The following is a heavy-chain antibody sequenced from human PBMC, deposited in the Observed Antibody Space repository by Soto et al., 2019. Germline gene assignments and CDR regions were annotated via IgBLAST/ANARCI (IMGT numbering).Heavy chain of an antibody. CDR3: ARLLTEGATFREDAFDL. J-gene: IGHJ3*01. CDR1: RYTFTSHG. V-gene: IGHV1-18*01. CDR2: ISTFNGKT. Sequence: QVQLVQSGGDVKTPRDSVKVSCTSSRYTFTSHGIAWVRQAPGQGLEWMGWISTFNGKTDYAQKFQGRVTMTADTLTSTVHMELRSLRSDDTAVYYCARLLTEGATFREDAFDLWGQGTKVIVS. D-gene: IGHD1-26*01.